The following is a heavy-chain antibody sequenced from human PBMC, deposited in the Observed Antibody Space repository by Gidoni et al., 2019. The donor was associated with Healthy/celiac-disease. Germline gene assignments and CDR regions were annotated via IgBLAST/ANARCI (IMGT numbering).Heavy chain of an antibody. V-gene: IGHV3-7*04. D-gene: IGHD6-13*01. Sequence: EVQLVASGGGLVQPGGSLRLSCEASGFTFSSSWMSWVRQAPGKGLEWVANIKQDGSEKYYVDSVKGRFTISRDNAKNSLYLQMNSLRAEDTAVYYCARDLSRPSAAAGTPLDYWGQGTLVTVSS. J-gene: IGHJ4*02. CDR2: IKQDGSEK. CDR1: GFTFSSSW. CDR3: ARDLSRPSAAAGTPLDY.